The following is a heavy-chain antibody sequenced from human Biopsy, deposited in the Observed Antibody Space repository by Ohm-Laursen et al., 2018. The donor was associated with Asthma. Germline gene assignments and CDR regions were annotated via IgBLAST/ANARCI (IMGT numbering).Heavy chain of an antibody. CDR2: ISFDGSNK. Sequence: SLRLSCTASGFSFSRYGMHWVRQAPGKGLEWVAVISFDGSNKYYGDSVKGRFTIARDNSKNTVYLQMNSLRAEDTAVYYCASYEVVTAILPMDVWGQGTMVAVSS. CDR1: GFSFSRYG. J-gene: IGHJ3*01. CDR3: ASYEVVTAILPMDV. V-gene: IGHV3-30*03. D-gene: IGHD2-21*02.